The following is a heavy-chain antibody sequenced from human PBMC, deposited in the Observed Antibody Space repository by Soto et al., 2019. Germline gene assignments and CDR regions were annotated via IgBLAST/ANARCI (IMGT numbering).Heavy chain of an antibody. CDR3: ARDKGPATYGQPRIRDYSYAMDV. D-gene: IGHD3-10*01. Sequence: QVQLQGSGPRLVKPSQTLSLACSVSGASISSGAYFWTWIRHHPGKGLEWIWYIYYSVSTSYTYPHPFLHSRITISVDTSKNLFSRRLPSVTAANTATYSCARDKGPATYGQPRIRDYSYAMDVWGQGTTVIVSS. V-gene: IGHV4-31*03. J-gene: IGHJ6*02. CDR1: GASISSGAYF. CDR2: IYYSVST.